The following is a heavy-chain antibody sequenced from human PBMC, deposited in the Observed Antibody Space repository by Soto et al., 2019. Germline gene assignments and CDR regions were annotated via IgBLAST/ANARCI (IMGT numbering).Heavy chain of an antibody. CDR2: IIPIFGTA. Sequence: QVQLVQSGAEVKKPGSSVKVSCKASGGTFSSSASSWVRQAPGQGLEWMGGIIPIFGTANYAQKFQGRVTITADESTSTAYMELSSLRSEDTAVYYCARYHRGSGPLVDAFDIWGQGTMVTVSS. V-gene: IGHV1-69*01. CDR3: ARYHRGSGPLVDAFDI. J-gene: IGHJ3*02. D-gene: IGHD6-19*01. CDR1: GGTFSSSA.